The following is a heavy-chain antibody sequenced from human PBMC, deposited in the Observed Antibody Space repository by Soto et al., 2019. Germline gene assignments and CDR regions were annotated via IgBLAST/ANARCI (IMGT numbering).Heavy chain of an antibody. Sequence: GASVKVSCKASGFTFTSSAVQWVRQARGQRLEWIGWIVVGSGNTNYAQKVQERVTITRDMSTSTAYMELSSLRSEDTAVYYCAAGHYYFWSGQVPNLFDPWGQGTLVTVSS. CDR3: AAGHYYFWSGQVPNLFDP. CDR1: GFTFTSSA. D-gene: IGHD3-3*01. CDR2: IVVGSGNT. V-gene: IGHV1-58*01. J-gene: IGHJ5*02.